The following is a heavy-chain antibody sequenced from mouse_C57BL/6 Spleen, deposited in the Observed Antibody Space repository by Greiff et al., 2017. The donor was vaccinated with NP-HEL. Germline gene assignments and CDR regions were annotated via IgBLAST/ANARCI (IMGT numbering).Heavy chain of an antibody. J-gene: IGHJ4*01. CDR2: IYPGDGDT. D-gene: IGHD3-3*01. CDR1: GYAFSSYW. CDR3: ARPGQGYAMDY. V-gene: IGHV1-80*01. Sequence: QVQLQQSGAELVKPGASVKISCKASGYAFSSYWMNWVKQRPGKGLEWIGQIYPGDGDTNYNGKFKGKATLTADKSSSTAYMQLSSLTSEDSAVYCCARPGQGYAMDYWGQGTSVTVSS.